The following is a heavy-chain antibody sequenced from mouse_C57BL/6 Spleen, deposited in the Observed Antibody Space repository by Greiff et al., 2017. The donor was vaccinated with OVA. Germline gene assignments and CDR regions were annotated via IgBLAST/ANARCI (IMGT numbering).Heavy chain of an antibody. CDR1: GYTFTSYW. Sequence: VQLQQPGAELVKPGASVKMSCKASGYTFTSYWITWVKQRPGQGLEWIGDIYPGSGSTNYNEKFKSKATLTVDTSSSTAYMQLSSLTSEDSAVYYCARPLYYGSSRRFAYWGQGTLVTVSA. J-gene: IGHJ3*01. D-gene: IGHD1-1*01. V-gene: IGHV1-55*01. CDR3: ARPLYYGSSRRFAY. CDR2: IYPGSGST.